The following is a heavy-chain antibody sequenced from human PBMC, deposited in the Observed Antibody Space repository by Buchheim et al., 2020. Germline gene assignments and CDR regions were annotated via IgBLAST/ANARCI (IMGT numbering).Heavy chain of an antibody. J-gene: IGHJ4*02. D-gene: IGHD6-13*01. CDR1: GFTFNNYA. CDR2: ISGSGGST. V-gene: IGHV3-23*01. Sequence: EVQLLQSGGGLVQPGGSLRLSCAASGFTFNNYALTWVRQAPGKGLEWVSAISGSGGSTYYADSVKGRFTISSGNSKNTLYLQMNSLRAEDTAVYYCAKGKAAAGLIDYWGQGTL. CDR3: AKGKAAAGLIDY.